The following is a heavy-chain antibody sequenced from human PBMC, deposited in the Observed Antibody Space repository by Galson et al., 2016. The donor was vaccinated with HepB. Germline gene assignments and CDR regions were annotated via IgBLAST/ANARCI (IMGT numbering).Heavy chain of an antibody. V-gene: IGHV4-34*01. CDR1: GRSFSGYY. D-gene: IGHD6-13*01. J-gene: IGHJ6*02. CDR3: ARGTYVAAVGLHYYFGMDV. CDR2: INHSGSP. Sequence: ETLSLTCADYGRSFSGYYWSWIRQSPGKGLEWIGEINHSGSPDYNPSLESRVTISVDTSKNQFSLSLSSVTAADTAVYFCARGTYVAAVGLHYYFGMDVWGQGTTVTVSS.